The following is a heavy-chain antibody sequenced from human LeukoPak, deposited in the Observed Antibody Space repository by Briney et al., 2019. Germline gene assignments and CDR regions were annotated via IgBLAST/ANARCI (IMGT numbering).Heavy chain of an antibody. CDR2: IWYDGSNK. CDR3: ARDYPYRSGYPQYFQH. CDR1: GFTFSSYG. J-gene: IGHJ1*01. Sequence: QPGRSLRLSCAASGFTFSSYGMHWVRQAPGKGLEWVAVIWYDGSNKYYADSVKGRFTISRDNSKNTLYPQMNSLRAEDTAVYYCARDYPYRSGYPQYFQHWGQGTLVTVSS. V-gene: IGHV3-33*01. D-gene: IGHD6-19*01.